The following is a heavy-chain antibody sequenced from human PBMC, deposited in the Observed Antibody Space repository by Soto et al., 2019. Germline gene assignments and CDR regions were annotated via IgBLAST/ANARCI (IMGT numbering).Heavy chain of an antibody. V-gene: IGHV3-23*01. J-gene: IGHJ4*02. CDR3: ANREARGYFDY. CDR2: ISGSGGST. Sequence: GGSLRLSCAASGFTFGSYAMSWVRQAPGKGLEWVSAISGSGGSTYYADSVKGRFTISRDNSKNTLYLQVNSLRAEDTAVYYGANREARGYFDYWGQGTLVTVSS. CDR1: GFTFGSYA.